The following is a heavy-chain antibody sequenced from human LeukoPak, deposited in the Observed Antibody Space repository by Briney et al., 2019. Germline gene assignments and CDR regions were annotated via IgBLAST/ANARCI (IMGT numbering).Heavy chain of an antibody. CDR1: GGSISSSSYY. Sequence: SETLSLTCTVSGGSISSSSYYWGWIRQPPGKGLEWIGSIYYSGSTYYNPSLKSRVTISVDTSKNQFSLKLRPVTAVDTAVYYCARHPCSGGSCPLDYYYYYGMDVWGQGTTVTVSS. CDR2: IYYSGST. J-gene: IGHJ6*02. D-gene: IGHD2-15*01. V-gene: IGHV4-39*01. CDR3: ARHPCSGGSCPLDYYYYYGMDV.